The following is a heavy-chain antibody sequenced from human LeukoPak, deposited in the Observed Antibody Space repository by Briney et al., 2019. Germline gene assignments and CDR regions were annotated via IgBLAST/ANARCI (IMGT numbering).Heavy chain of an antibody. CDR2: IKQDGSEK. CDR3: AKDLYYYGSGSLDY. D-gene: IGHD3-10*01. Sequence: GGSLRLSCAASGFTFSSYWMSWVRQAPGKGLEWVANIKQDGSEKYYADSVKGRFTISRDNAKNSLYLQMNSLRAEDTALYYCAKDLYYYGSGSLDYWGQGTLVTVSS. CDR1: GFTFSSYW. J-gene: IGHJ4*02. V-gene: IGHV3-7*03.